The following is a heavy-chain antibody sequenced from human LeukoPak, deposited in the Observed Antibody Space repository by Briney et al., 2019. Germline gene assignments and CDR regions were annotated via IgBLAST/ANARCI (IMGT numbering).Heavy chain of an antibody. CDR2: IRYDGSNK. V-gene: IGHV3-30*02. CDR3: AKDFLNPQPQVIPLYYYYYYMDV. J-gene: IGHJ6*03. CDR1: GFTFSSYG. Sequence: HTGGSLRLSCAASGFTFSSYGMHWVRQAPGKGLEWVAFIRYDGSNKYYADSVKGRFTISRDNSKNTLYLQMNSLRAEDTAVYYCAKDFLNPQPQVIPLYYYYYYMDVWGKGTTVTVSS. D-gene: IGHD3-16*02.